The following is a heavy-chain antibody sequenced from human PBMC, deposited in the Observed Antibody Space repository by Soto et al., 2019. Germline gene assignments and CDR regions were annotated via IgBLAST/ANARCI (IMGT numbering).Heavy chain of an antibody. Sequence: GESLKISCKGSEYSFTSYWIGWVRQMPGKGLEWMGIIYPGDSDTRYSPSFQGQVTISADKSISTAYLQWSSLKASDTAMYYCARPWDSSIKRYSSSFGTGAFDIWGQGTMVTVSS. CDR2: IYPGDSDT. CDR1: EYSFTSYW. CDR3: ARPWDSSIKRYSSSFGTGAFDI. V-gene: IGHV5-51*01. J-gene: IGHJ3*02. D-gene: IGHD6-6*01.